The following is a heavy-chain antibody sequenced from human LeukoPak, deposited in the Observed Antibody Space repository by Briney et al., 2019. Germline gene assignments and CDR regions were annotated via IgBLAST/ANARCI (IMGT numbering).Heavy chain of an antibody. D-gene: IGHD1-1*01. CDR1: GFTFSSYA. Sequence: GGCLRLSCAASGFTFSSYAMSWVRQAPGKGLEWVSAISGSGGSTYYADSVKGRFTISRDNSKNTLYLQMNSLRAEDTAVYYCAKGERRYYYYGMDVWGKGTTVTVSS. J-gene: IGHJ6*04. V-gene: IGHV3-23*01. CDR3: AKGERRYYYYGMDV. CDR2: ISGSGGST.